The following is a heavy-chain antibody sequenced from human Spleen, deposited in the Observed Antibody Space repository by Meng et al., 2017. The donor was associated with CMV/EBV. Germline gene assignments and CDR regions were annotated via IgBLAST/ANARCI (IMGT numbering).Heavy chain of an antibody. CDR2: IIPIVGVP. D-gene: IGHD1-26*01. CDR3: ARPQYSGSTGYGMDV. Sequence: SVKVSCKASGGSFSSYLFTWVRQAPGQGLEWVGGIIPIVGVPNYAQKFQGRVTISADRSTSTAYMELSSLRSEDTAVYYCARPQYSGSTGYGMDVWGQGTTVTVSS. V-gene: IGHV1-69*10. J-gene: IGHJ6*02. CDR1: GGSFSSYL.